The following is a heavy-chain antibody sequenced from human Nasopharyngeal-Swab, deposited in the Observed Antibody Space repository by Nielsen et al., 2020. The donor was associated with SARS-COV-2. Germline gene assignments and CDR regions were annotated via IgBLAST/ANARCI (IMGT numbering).Heavy chain of an antibody. CDR2: IIPILGIP. CDR1: GGTVSSYA. CDR3: ARDDYGDYGYFGH. J-gene: IGHJ4*02. D-gene: IGHD4-17*01. Sequence: SVKVSCKASGGTVSSYAISWVRQAPGQGLEWMGRIIPILGIPNYAQKFQGRLTITADTSTTTAYMELRRLRSDDTAVYYCARDDYGDYGYFGHWGQGTLVTVSS. V-gene: IGHV1-69*04.